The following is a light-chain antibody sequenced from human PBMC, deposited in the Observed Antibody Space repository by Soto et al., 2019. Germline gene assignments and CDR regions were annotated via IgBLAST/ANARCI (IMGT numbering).Light chain of an antibody. CDR1: QGISNS. J-gene: IGKJ1*01. CDR3: QKYKSALKT. CDR2: AAS. Sequence: DIQMTQSPSSLSASVGDRVTITCRASQGISNSLAWYQQKPGKVPKLLIYAASTLQSGFPSRFSGSGSVTDFTLTISILQPEDVATYYCQKYKSALKTFGQGTKVEIK. V-gene: IGKV1-27*01.